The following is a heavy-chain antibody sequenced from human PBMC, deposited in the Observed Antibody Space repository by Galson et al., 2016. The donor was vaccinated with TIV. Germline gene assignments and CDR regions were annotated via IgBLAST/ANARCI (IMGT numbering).Heavy chain of an antibody. V-gene: IGHV3-66*03. Sequence: SLRLSCAASGLSVSINYLTWVRQAPGTGLEWVSLISDRGNTYYPDSVRGRFIISRDNSKNHLYLPMNSLSVEDTAVYYCSRDRIVDATYYDYYFGMDVRGQGTAVTVSS. CDR2: ISDRGNT. J-gene: IGHJ6*02. CDR3: SRDRIVDATYYDYYFGMDV. D-gene: IGHD1-26*01. CDR1: GLSVSINY.